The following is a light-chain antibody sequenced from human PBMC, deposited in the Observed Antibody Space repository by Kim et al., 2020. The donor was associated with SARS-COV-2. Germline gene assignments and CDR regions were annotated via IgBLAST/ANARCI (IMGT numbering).Light chain of an antibody. J-gene: IGLJ2*01. Sequence: SYELSQPLSVSVDPGQTARITCGGNRIGSKSVHWYQGKPGQAPVLVIYWDNNRPSGIPERFSGSNSGNTATLTISSAQAGDEADYFCQVWDSTTVVFGGGTQLTVL. CDR2: WDN. CDR1: RIGSKS. CDR3: QVWDSTTVV. V-gene: IGLV3-9*01.